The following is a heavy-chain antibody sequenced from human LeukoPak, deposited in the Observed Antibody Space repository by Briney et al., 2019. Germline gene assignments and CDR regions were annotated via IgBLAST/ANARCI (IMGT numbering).Heavy chain of an antibody. V-gene: IGHV4-59*01. Sequence: PSETLSLTCAASGGTISSYYWNWIRQPPGKGLEWIGYIYYSGSTNYNPSLKSRVTISVDTSKNQFSLKLSSVTAADTAVYYCAREALNAYDSSGYYAWGQGTLVTVSS. D-gene: IGHD3-22*01. CDR2: IYYSGST. J-gene: IGHJ4*02. CDR1: GGTISSYY. CDR3: AREALNAYDSSGYYA.